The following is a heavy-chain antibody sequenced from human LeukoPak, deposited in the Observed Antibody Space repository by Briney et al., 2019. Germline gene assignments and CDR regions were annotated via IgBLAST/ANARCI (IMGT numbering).Heavy chain of an antibody. D-gene: IGHD2-15*01. J-gene: IGHJ4*02. CDR1: GFTVSGNY. Sequence: GGSLRLSCAASGFTVSGNYMSWVRQAPGKGLEWVSVIYSGGSTYYADSVKGRFTISRDNSKNTLYLQMNSLRAEDTAVYYCASARAAVVVPYYFDYWGQGTLVTVSS. V-gene: IGHV3-66*01. CDR2: IYSGGST. CDR3: ASARAAVVVPYYFDY.